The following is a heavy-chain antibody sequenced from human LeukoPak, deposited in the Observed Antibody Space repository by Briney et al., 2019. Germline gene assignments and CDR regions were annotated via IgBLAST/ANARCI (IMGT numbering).Heavy chain of an antibody. Sequence: PSETLSLTCAVSGYSISSDYYWGWIRQPPGKGLEWIGSIYHSGSTYYNPSLKSRVTMSVDTSKNQFSLKLSSVTAADTAVYYCARDTPTHQGMIVMDYWGQGTLVTVSS. CDR3: ARDTPTHQGMIVMDY. CDR1: GYSISSDYY. V-gene: IGHV4-38-2*02. J-gene: IGHJ4*02. CDR2: IYHSGST. D-gene: IGHD3-22*01.